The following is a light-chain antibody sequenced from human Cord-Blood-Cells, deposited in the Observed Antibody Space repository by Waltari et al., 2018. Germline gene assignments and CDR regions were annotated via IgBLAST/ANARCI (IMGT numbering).Light chain of an antibody. CDR2: QDS. CDR1: KLGAKY. CDR3: QAWDSSTGV. J-gene: IGLJ1*01. Sequence: SYELTQPPSVSVSPGQIASITCSGDKLGAKYACWYQQKPGQSPVLVIYQDSKRPSGIPERFSGSNSGNTATLTISGTQAMDEADYYCQAWDSSTGVFGTGTKVTVL. V-gene: IGLV3-1*01.